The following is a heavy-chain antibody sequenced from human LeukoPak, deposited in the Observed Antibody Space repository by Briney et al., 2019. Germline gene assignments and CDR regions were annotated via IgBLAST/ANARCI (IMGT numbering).Heavy chain of an antibody. CDR2: IRYDGSNK. CDR3: ANRYGSGSYYNPYSFDY. D-gene: IGHD3-10*01. J-gene: IGHJ4*02. V-gene: IGHV3-30*02. Sequence: GGSLRLSCAASGFTFSNYGMHWVRQAPGKGLEWVAFIRYDGSNKYYADSVKGRFTISRDNSKNTLYLQMNSLGAEDTAVYYCANRYGSGSYYNPYSFDYWGQGTLVTVSS. CDR1: GFTFSNYG.